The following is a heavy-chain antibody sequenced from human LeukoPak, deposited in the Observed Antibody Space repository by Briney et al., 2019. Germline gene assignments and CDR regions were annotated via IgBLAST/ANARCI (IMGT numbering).Heavy chain of an antibody. D-gene: IGHD3-10*01. J-gene: IGHJ4*02. CDR1: GFALSSYE. V-gene: IGHV3-48*03. Sequence: GESLRLSCAASGFALSSYEVNWVRQAPGKGLECVAYISSSGSNIYYGDSVKGRFTISRDNAKNSLYLQMNSLRAEDTAVYYCARGKGRDGSGAPFDYWGQGTLVTVSS. CDR3: ARGKGRDGSGAPFDY. CDR2: ISSSGSNI.